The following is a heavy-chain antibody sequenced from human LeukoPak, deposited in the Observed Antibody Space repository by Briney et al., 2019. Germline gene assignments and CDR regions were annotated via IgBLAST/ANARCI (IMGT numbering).Heavy chain of an antibody. CDR3: ARDTYESSGYHFYYMDV. CDR2: IKVGGSEK. CDR1: GFTFNTNW. J-gene: IGHJ6*03. D-gene: IGHD3-22*01. Sequence: PGGSLRLSCAVSGFTFNTNWMSWVRQAPGKGLEWVANIKVGGSEKHYGDSVRGRFTISRDNAKNQLYLRMNSLRAEDTALYFCARDTYESSGYHFYYMDVWGKGTTVTVSS. V-gene: IGHV3-7*01.